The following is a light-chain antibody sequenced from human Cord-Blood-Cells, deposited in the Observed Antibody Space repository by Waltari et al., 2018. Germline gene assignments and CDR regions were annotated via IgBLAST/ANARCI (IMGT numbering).Light chain of an antibody. V-gene: IGKV4-1*01. J-gene: IGKJ1*01. CDR1: QRVLYSSNNKNY. Sequence: DIVMTQSPDSLAVSLGERATINCKSSQRVLYSSNNKNYLAWYQQKPGQPPMLLIYWASTREAGVPDRFSGSGSGTDFTLTISSVQAEDVAVYYCQQYYSTPWTFGQGTKVEIK. CDR2: WAS. CDR3: QQYYSTPWT.